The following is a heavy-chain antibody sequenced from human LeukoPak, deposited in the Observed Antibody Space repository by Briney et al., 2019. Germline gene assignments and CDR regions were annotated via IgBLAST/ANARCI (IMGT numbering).Heavy chain of an antibody. CDR2: IIPIFGTA. J-gene: IGHJ4*02. Sequence: SVKVSCKASGGTFSSYAISWVRQAPGQGLEWMGGIIPIFGTANYAQKFQGRVTITAHESTSTAYMELSTLRSEDTAVYYCARDNQQNLLGYWGQGTLVTVSS. V-gene: IGHV1-69*13. CDR3: ARDNQQNLLGY. D-gene: IGHD2-15*01. CDR1: GGTFSSYA.